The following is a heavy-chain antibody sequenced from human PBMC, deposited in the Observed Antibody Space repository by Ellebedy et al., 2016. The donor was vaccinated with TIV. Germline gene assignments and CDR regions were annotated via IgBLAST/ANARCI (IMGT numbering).Heavy chain of an antibody. V-gene: IGHV4-59*01. Sequence: MPSETLSLTCTVSGDSISGYYWSWIRQPPGKGLEWIGYIYYSGSGEYNPSLKSRVTMSVDTSRGQFSLRLTSVTAADTAVYYCARSGGWYTPYDYWGQGTLVTVSS. CDR2: IYYSGSG. CDR3: ARSGGWYTPYDY. D-gene: IGHD6-19*01. J-gene: IGHJ4*02. CDR1: GDSISGYY.